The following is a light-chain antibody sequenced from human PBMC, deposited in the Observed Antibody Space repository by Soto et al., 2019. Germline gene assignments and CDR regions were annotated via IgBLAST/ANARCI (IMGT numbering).Light chain of an antibody. CDR3: NSYTNSSAVV. J-gene: IGLJ2*01. CDR1: RDDIGAYDY. Sequence: QSALTQPASVSGSPGQSITISCAGTRDDIGAYDYVSWYQQHPGNAPKLLVYEVTNRPSGASDRFSGSKSGNTASLTISGLQAEDEADYYCNSYTNSSAVVFGGGTK. V-gene: IGLV2-14*01. CDR2: EVT.